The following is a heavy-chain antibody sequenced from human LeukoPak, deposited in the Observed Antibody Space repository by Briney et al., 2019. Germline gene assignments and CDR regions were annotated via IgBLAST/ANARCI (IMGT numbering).Heavy chain of an antibody. CDR1: GFTVSSDV. Sequence: GGSLRLSCAASGFTVSSDVMSWVRQAPGKGLEWVSAISGSGGSTYYADSVKGRFTISRDNSKNTLYLQMNSLRAEDTAVYYCARRRVGDLAVGSDTWFDPWGQGALVTVSS. V-gene: IGHV3-23*01. CDR3: ARRRVGDLAVGSDTWFDP. D-gene: IGHD6-19*01. J-gene: IGHJ5*02. CDR2: ISGSGGST.